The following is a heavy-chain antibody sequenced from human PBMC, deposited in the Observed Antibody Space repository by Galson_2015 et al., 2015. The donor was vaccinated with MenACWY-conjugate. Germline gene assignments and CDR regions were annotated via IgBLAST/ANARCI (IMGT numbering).Heavy chain of an antibody. CDR2: ISSGHIYS. CDR3: ARTPRSYSGYTFEK. Sequence: SLRLSCAASGFTFSDYYTSWIRQAPGKGLEWVAYISSGHIYSNHADSVRGRFTISRDNAKNSLFLQMNSLRAEDTAVYFCARTPRSYSGYTFEKWGQGTLVTVSS. J-gene: IGHJ4*02. CDR1: GFTFSDYY. D-gene: IGHD5-12*01. V-gene: IGHV3-11*06.